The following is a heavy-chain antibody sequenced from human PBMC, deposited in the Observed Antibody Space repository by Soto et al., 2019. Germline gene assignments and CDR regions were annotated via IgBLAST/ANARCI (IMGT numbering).Heavy chain of an antibody. CDR2: IDNSGST. D-gene: IGHD3-3*01. CDR3: ARGGQDFWSGPFDY. V-gene: IGHV4-4*07. CDR1: GGSISNYF. Sequence: SETLSLTCTVSGGSISNYFCNWIRQPAGKGLEWIGRIDNSGSTNYNPSLRSRITMSADTSRNQFSLKLNSVTAADTAVYYCARGGQDFWSGPFDYWGQGALVTVSS. J-gene: IGHJ4*02.